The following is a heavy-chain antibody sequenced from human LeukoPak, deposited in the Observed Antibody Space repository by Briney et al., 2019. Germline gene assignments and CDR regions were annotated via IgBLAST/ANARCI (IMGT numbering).Heavy chain of an antibody. CDR2: VKQDGSEK. D-gene: IGHD6-13*01. CDR1: EFSFSLYW. Sequence: QTGGSLRLSCAASEFSFSLYWMSWVRQAPGKGLEWVANVKQDGSEKSCVDSVKGRFTISRDNAKNSLYLQMNSLRVEDTAVYYCARGRGDSSSWYFDYWGQGTLVTVSS. J-gene: IGHJ4*02. CDR3: ARGRGDSSSWYFDY. V-gene: IGHV3-7*01.